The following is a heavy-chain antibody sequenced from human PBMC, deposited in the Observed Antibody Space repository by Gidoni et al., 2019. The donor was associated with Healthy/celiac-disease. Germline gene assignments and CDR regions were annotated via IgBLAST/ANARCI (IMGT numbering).Heavy chain of an antibody. V-gene: IGHV4-39*01. CDR3: ASLREIRWLQLALYFDY. CDR1: CGSISSSSYY. CDR2: IYYSGST. J-gene: IGHJ4*02. Sequence: QLQLQESGPGLVKPSETLSLSRTVSCGSISSSSYYWGWIRQPPGKGLEWIGSIYYSGSTYYNPSLKSRVTISVDTSKNQFSLKLSSVTTANTAVYYCASLREIRWLQLALYFDYWGQGTLVTVSS. D-gene: IGHD5-12*01.